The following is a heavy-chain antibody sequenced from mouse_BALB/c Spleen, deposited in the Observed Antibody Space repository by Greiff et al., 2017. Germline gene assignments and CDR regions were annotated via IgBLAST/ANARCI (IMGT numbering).Heavy chain of an antibody. CDR2: ISSGGGST. D-gene: IGHD4-1*01. Sequence: EVHLVESGGGLVKPGGSLKLSCAASGFAFSSYDMSWVRQTPEKRLEWVAYISSGGGSTYYPDTVKGRFTISRDNAKNTLYLQMSSLKSEDTAMYYCTELGGGFAYWGQGTLVTVSA. V-gene: IGHV5-12-1*01. CDR3: TELGGGFAY. J-gene: IGHJ3*01. CDR1: GFAFSSYD.